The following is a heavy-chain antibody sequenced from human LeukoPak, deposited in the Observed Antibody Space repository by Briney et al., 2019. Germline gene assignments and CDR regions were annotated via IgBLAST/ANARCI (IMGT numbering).Heavy chain of an antibody. D-gene: IGHD3-10*01. CDR1: GGSISSSSYY. J-gene: IGHJ5*02. CDR2: IYYSGST. Sequence: SETLSLTCTVSGGSISSSSYYWGWIRQPPGKGLEWIGSIYYSGSTYYNPSLKSRVTISVDTSKNQFSLKLSSVTAADTAVYYCARRTYGSGSYFPWFDPWGQGTLVTVSS. CDR3: ARRTYGSGSYFPWFDP. V-gene: IGHV4-39*01.